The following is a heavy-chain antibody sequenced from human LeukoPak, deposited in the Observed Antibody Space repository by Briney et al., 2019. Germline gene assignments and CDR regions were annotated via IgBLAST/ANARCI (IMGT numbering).Heavy chain of an antibody. V-gene: IGHV3-7*01. CDR2: IDEDGNEK. D-gene: IGHD2-8*02. CDR1: GFSFRSFW. CDR3: AKGGGVIGRSYYFDY. Sequence: PGGSLRLSCAGSGFSFRSFWMSWVRQAPGKGLEWVANIDEDGNEKNYVDFVKGRFTISRDNAKNSLYLQMNSLRAEDTAVYYCAKGGGVIGRSYYFDYWGQGTLVTVSS. J-gene: IGHJ4*02.